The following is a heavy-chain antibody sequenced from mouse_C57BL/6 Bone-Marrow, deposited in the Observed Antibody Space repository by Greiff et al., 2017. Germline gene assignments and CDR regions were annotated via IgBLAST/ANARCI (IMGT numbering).Heavy chain of an antibody. Sequence: VKLMESGPGLVQPSQSLSITCTVSGFSLTSYGVHWVRQSPGKGLEWLGVIWRGGSTDYNAAFMSRLSITKDNSKSQVFFKMNSLRADDTAIYYCAKNSLYGFYAMDYWGQGTSVTVSS. CDR2: IWRGGST. CDR3: AKNSLYGFYAMDY. J-gene: IGHJ4*01. V-gene: IGHV2-5*01. CDR1: GFSLTSYG. D-gene: IGHD2-2*01.